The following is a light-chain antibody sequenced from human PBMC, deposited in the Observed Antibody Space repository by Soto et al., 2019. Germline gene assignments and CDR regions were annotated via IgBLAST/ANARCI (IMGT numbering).Light chain of an antibody. CDR2: AAS. CDR1: QDIHNY. V-gene: IGKV1-8*01. Sequence: AVLLTQSPSSFSASTGDRATITCRASQDIHNYLAWYQQVPGKAPKLLLYAASILQTGVPSRFSGSGSGTDFTLTIDGLQSEDFVTYFCQHYYNYPWTFGQGTTVE. J-gene: IGKJ1*01. CDR3: QHYYNYPWT.